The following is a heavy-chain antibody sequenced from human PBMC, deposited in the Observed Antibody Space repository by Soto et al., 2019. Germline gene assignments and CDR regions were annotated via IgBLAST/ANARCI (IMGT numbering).Heavy chain of an antibody. V-gene: IGHV3-23*04. CDR3: AKYIGHYLDY. J-gene: IGHJ4*02. Sequence: EVQLVESGGGLVQPGGSLRLSCAASGFSFSSYAMSWVRQAPGKGLERVSVVAGDGGFTNYAASVKGRFTISRVPAENSLYLQITSPSAAITATYYCAKYIGHYLDYGGKGTLVAVAS. CDR2: VAGDGGFT. D-gene: IGHD3-3*01. CDR1: GFSFSSYA.